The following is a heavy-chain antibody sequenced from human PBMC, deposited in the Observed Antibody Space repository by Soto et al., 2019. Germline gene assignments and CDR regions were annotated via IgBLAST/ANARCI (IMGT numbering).Heavy chain of an antibody. V-gene: IGHV1-46*01. D-gene: IGHD3-9*01. Sequence: SVKVSCKASGYTFTSYYMNWLRQAPRQGLEWMGIINPGGGSTTYAQKFQGRVTMTRDTSTSTVYMQLSSLTSEDTAVYYCAPRVCIWTGPGDAFGSWGKGTMVTVAS. CDR3: APRVCIWTGPGDAFGS. CDR1: GYTFTSYY. CDR2: INPGGGST. J-gene: IGHJ3*02.